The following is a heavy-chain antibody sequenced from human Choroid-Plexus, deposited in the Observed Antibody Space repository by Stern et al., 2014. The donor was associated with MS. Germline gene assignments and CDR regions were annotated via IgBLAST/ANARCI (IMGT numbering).Heavy chain of an antibody. V-gene: IGHV3-30*18. J-gene: IGHJ5*02. Sequence: VQLLESGGGVVQPGRPLRLSCVASGFTFGSCAMHWVRQAPGKGLEWVGVVSHDGSYKYYADSVKGRFTISRDNSQNTLYMQMSSLRPEDTAVYYCAKDRQYLTYFFDHWGQGSLVTVSS. D-gene: IGHD2/OR15-2a*01. CDR3: AKDRQYLTYFFDH. CDR1: GFTFGSCA. CDR2: VSHDGSYK.